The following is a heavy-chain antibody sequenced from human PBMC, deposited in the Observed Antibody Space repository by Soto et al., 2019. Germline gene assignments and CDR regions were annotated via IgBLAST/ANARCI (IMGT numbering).Heavy chain of an antibody. Sequence: QVQLVQSGAEVKKPGASVKVSCKASGYTFTSYDINWVRQATGQGLEWMGWMNPNSGNTGYAQKFQGRVTMTRNTSISTAYMELSSLRSEDTAVYYCASVGYCISTRCYSYGMDVWGQGTTVTVSS. CDR2: MNPNSGNT. D-gene: IGHD2-2*01. CDR1: GYTFTSYD. J-gene: IGHJ6*02. CDR3: ASVGYCISTRCYSYGMDV. V-gene: IGHV1-8*01.